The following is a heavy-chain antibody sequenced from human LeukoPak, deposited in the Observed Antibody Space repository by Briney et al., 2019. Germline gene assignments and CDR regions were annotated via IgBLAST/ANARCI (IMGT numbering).Heavy chain of an antibody. J-gene: IGHJ4*02. V-gene: IGHV4-59*01. CDR3: ARDRGLWFGELLDY. D-gene: IGHD3-10*01. CDR2: VYYSGTT. CDR1: GGSISNYY. Sequence: SETLSLTCTVSGGSISNYYWSWIRQSPEKGLEWIGYVYYSGTTNYNPSLKSRVTISVDTSKNQFSLKPNSVTAADTAVYYCARDRGLWFGELLDYWGPGTLVTVSS.